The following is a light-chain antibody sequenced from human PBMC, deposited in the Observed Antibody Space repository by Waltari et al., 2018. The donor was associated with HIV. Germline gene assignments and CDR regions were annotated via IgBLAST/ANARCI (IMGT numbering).Light chain of an antibody. CDR2: DVS. Sequence: QSALTQPASLSGSPGQSITIPCTGTNPDIGSYDHVPWYQHSPGKAPQLLISDVSTRPSGVSDRFFGSKSGNTASLIISGLQADDEAVYICSSFTSSTAWLFGGGTKVSVL. J-gene: IGLJ3*02. CDR3: SSFTSSTAWL. V-gene: IGLV2-14*01. CDR1: NPDIGSYDH.